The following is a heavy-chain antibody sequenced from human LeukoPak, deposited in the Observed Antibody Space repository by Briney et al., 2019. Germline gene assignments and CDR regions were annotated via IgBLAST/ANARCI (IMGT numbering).Heavy chain of an antibody. V-gene: IGHV1-46*01. Sequence: ASVKVSCKASGYTFTSYYMHWVRQAPGQGLEWMGIINPSGGSTSYAQKFQGRATITADKSTSTAYMELSSLRSEDTAVYYCARYGGNSGGFGYWGQGTLVTVSS. CDR3: ARYGGNSGGFGY. CDR2: INPSGGST. D-gene: IGHD4-23*01. J-gene: IGHJ4*02. CDR1: GYTFTSYY.